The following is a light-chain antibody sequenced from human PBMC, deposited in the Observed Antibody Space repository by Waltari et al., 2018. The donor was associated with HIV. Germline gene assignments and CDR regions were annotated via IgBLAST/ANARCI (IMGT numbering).Light chain of an antibody. J-gene: IGLJ2*01. V-gene: IGLV1-36*01. CDR3: AAWDDSLNGPL. CDR2: YDD. CDR1: ISNIGTNA. Sequence: QSVLTQPPSVSEAPRQRVTIPCSGRISNIGTNAVNWYQQPPGKAPKFLILYDDLLPPGVSDRFSGSKSGTSASLAISGLQSEDEADYYCAAWDDSLNGPLFGGGTKLTVL.